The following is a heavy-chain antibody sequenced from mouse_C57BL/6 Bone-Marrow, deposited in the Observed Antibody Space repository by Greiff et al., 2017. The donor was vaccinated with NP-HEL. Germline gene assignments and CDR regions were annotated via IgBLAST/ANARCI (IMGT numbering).Heavy chain of an antibody. CDR1: GFTFSDYY. CDR2: ISNGGGST. J-gene: IGHJ4*01. Sequence: EVKVVESGGGLVQPGGSLKLSCAASGFTFSDYYMYWVRQTPEKRLEWVAYISNGGGSTYYPDTVKSRFTISRDNAKNTLYLQMSRLKSEDTAMYYCARHSDYDAMDYWGQGTSVTVSS. CDR3: ARHSDYDAMDY. V-gene: IGHV5-12*01.